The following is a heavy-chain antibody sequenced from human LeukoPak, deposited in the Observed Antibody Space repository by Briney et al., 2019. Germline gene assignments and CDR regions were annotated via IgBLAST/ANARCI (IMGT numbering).Heavy chain of an antibody. CDR2: IYTSGST. CDR3: ARDWAYYGSGSYFYY. Sequence: SSETLSLTCTVSGGSISSYYWSWIRQPAGKGLEWIGRIYTSGSTNYNPSLKSRVTMSVDTSKNQFSLKLSSVAAADTAVYYCARDWAYYGSGSYFYYWGQGTLVTVSS. CDR1: GGSISSYY. V-gene: IGHV4-4*07. J-gene: IGHJ4*02. D-gene: IGHD3-10*01.